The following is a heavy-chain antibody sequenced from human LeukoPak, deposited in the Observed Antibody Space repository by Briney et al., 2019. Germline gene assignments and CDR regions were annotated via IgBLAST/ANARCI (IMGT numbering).Heavy chain of an antibody. CDR1: GGSFSGYY. CDR2: INHSGST. V-gene: IGHV4-34*01. Sequence: SETLSLTCAVYGGSFSGYYWSWIRQPPGKGLEWIGEINHSGSTNYNPSLKSRVTISVDTSKNQFSLKLTSVTAADTAVYYCARGNSGSYSQFDYWGQGTLVTVSS. CDR3: ARGNSGSYSQFDY. J-gene: IGHJ4*02. D-gene: IGHD1-26*01.